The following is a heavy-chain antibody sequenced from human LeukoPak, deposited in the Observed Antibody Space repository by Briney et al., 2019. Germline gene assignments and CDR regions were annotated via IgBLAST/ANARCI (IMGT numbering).Heavy chain of an antibody. J-gene: IGHJ5*02. V-gene: IGHV4-4*07. CDR2: IYTSGST. CDR3: SRSHDGFGWFDP. Sequence: SETLSLTCTVSGGSISSYYWSWIRQPAGKGLEWIGRIYTSGSTNYNPSLKSRVTMTVDTSKNQFSLKLSSVTAADTAVYYCSRSHDGFGWFDPWGQGTLVTVSS. CDR1: GGSISSYY. D-gene: IGHD3-10*01.